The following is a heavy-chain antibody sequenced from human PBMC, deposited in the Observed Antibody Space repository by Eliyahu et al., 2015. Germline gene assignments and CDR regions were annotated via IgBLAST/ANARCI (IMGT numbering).Heavy chain of an antibody. D-gene: IGHD3/OR15-3a*01. CDR3: ARGLALGRFPVDYFDH. CDR2: GGPMIGIA. J-gene: IGHJ4*02. CDR1: GGTFTSST. Sequence: QVHLVQSGTEVKKPGSSVKVSCKASGGTFTSSTVYWVRQTPGQGLEWVGRGGPMIGIARYAEKFQGRATISVDKSTNTAFMELTGLTSEDTAIYFCARGLALGRFPVDYFDHWGQGTQVIVSA. V-gene: IGHV1-69*02.